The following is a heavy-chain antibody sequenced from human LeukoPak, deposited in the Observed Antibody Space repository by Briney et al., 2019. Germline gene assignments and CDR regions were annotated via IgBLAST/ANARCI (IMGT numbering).Heavy chain of an antibody. CDR1: GFTFSTYA. CDR2: ITSDGSKK. D-gene: IGHD3-10*01. CDR3: AKAFDYGSGSNYKTFDY. V-gene: IGHV3-30-3*01. Sequence: GGSLRLSCAASGFTFSTYALHWIRQAPGKGLEWVAAITSDGSKKYYADSVKGRFTISRDNSKNTLDLQMNSLRAEDTAVYYCAKAFDYGSGSNYKTFDYWGQGTLVTVSS. J-gene: IGHJ4*02.